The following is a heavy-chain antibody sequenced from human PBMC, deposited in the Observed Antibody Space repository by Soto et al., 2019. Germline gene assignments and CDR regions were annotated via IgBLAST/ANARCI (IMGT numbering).Heavy chain of an antibody. CDR2: IYYSGST. J-gene: IGHJ5*02. CDR3: ARGSFDSYYGSGSWFDP. D-gene: IGHD3-10*01. Sequence: QVQLQESGPGLVKPSQTLSLTCTVSGGSISSGGYYWSWIRQHPGKGLEWIGYIYYSGSTYYNPSLKSRDTISVDTSKNQFSLKLSSVTAADTAVYYCARGSFDSYYGSGSWFDPWGQGTLVTVSS. CDR1: GGSISSGGYY. V-gene: IGHV4-31*03.